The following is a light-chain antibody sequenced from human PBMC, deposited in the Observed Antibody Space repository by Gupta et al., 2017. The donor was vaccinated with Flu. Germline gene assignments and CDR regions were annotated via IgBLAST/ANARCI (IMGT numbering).Light chain of an antibody. CDR2: AAS. CDR3: QQYYSYPYT. CDR1: QGISSY. J-gene: IGKJ2*01. Sequence: PSSLSASTGDRVTITCRASQGISSYLAWYQQKPGKAPKLLIYAASTLQSGVTSRFSGSGSGTDFTLTISCLQSEDFATYYCQQYYSYPYTFGQGTKLEIK. V-gene: IGKV1-8*01.